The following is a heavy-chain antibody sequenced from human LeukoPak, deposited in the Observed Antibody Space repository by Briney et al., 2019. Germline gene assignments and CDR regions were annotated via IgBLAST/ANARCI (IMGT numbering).Heavy chain of an antibody. D-gene: IGHD6-13*01. J-gene: IGHJ5*02. CDR2: IFSSGST. Sequence: SETLSLTCTVSGDSISSSSFYWGWIRQPPGKGLEWIGSIFSSGSTYYNPSLKSRVTISVDTSKDQFSLKLSSVTAADTAIYYCARHGGIVAAGTIWFDPWGQGTLVTVCS. V-gene: IGHV4-39*01. CDR1: GDSISSSSFY. CDR3: ARHGGIVAAGTIWFDP.